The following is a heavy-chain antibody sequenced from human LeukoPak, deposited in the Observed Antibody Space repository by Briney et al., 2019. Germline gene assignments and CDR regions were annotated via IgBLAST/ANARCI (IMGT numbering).Heavy chain of an antibody. D-gene: IGHD6-19*01. CDR2: IYYSGST. V-gene: IGHV4-30-4*08. Sequence: SETLSLTCTVSGGSISSGDYYWSWIRQPPGKGLEWIGYIYYSGSTSYNPSLKSRVTILVDTSKNQFSLKLSSMTAADTAVYYCASLSGWYSLYGMDVWGQGTTVTVSS. CDR3: ASLSGWYSLYGMDV. CDR1: GGSISSGDYY. J-gene: IGHJ6*02.